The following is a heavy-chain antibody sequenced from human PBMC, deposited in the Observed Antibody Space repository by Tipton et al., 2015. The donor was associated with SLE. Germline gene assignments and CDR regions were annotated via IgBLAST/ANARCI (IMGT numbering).Heavy chain of an antibody. Sequence: TLSLTCIVSDDSVSSGYYWSWVRQPPGKGLEWIGYISFSGLTNYNPSVRSRVSTSMDTSKNQFSLQMSSVTAADTALYYCARHKLGFSWSYFDSWGQGTLVTVSS. V-gene: IGHV4-61*01. CDR1: DDSVSSGYY. D-gene: IGHD3-3*01. CDR3: ARHKLGFSWSYFDS. J-gene: IGHJ4*02. CDR2: ISFSGLT.